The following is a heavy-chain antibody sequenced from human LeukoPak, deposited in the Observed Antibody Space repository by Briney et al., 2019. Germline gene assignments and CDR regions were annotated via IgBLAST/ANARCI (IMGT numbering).Heavy chain of an antibody. Sequence: ASVKVSCKASGYTFTGHYMHWVQQAPGQGLEWMGWVNPNSGGTNFAQKFQGRVTMTRDTSISTAYMELSRLRSDDTAVYFCARDREYRSSSYPLDYWGQGTLVTVSS. CDR1: GYTFTGHY. D-gene: IGHD6-6*01. V-gene: IGHV1-2*02. CDR3: ARDREYRSSSYPLDY. CDR2: VNPNSGGT. J-gene: IGHJ4*02.